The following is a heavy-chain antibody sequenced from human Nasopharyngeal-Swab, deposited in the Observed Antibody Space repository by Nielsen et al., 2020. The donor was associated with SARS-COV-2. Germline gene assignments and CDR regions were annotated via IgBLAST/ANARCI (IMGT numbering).Heavy chain of an antibody. CDR2: TYYRSKWYN. J-gene: IGHJ6*03. V-gene: IGHV6-1*01. Sequence: TLSLTCAISGDSVSSNSAAWNWIRQSPSRGLEWLGRTYYRSKWYNDYAVSVKSRITINPDTSKNQFSLQLNSVTPEDTAVYYCAREDSSSSTPFEYYYYMDVWGKGTTVTVSS. CDR3: AREDSSSSTPFEYYYYMDV. D-gene: IGHD6-6*01. CDR1: GDSVSSNSAA.